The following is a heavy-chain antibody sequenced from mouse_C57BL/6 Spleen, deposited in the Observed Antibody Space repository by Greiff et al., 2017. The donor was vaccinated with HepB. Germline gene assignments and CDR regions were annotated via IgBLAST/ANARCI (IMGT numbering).Heavy chain of an antibody. Sequence: QVQLQQSGPELVKPGASVKLSCKASGYTFTSYDINWVKQRPGQGLEWIGWIYPRDGSTKYNEKFKGKATLTVDTSSSTAYMELHSLTSEDSAVYFCASSLYGFLYAMVFWGRSPSVTVST. CDR3: ASSLYGFLYAMVF. CDR2: IYPRDGST. J-gene: IGHJ4*01. D-gene: IGHD2-2*01. CDR1: GYTFTSYD. V-gene: IGHV1-85*01.